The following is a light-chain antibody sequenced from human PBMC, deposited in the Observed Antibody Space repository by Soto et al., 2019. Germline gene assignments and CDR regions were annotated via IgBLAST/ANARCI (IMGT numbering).Light chain of an antibody. J-gene: IGKJ4*01. CDR1: QSVSSN. V-gene: IGKV3-15*01. Sequence: EIVMTQSPATLSVSPGERATLSCRASQSVSSNLAWYQQKPGQAPRLLIYGASTRATGIPARFSGSGSGTDFTLTISGLEPEDFAFYYCQQYDVTPPNTFGGGTKVDIK. CDR3: QQYDVTPPNT. CDR2: GAS.